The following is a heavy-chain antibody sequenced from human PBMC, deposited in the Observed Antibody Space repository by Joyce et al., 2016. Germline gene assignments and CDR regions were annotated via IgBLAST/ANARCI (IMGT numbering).Heavy chain of an antibody. CDR2: IYSGVCTGATI. CDR1: DFIVSSNY. V-gene: IGHV3-53*01. D-gene: IGHD6-13*01. Sequence: DVQLVESGGGLIQPGGSLRLSCAASDFIVSSNYINWVRQAPGKGLEWLSVIYSGVCTGATIYYADSVKGRFIISRDNSKNTLYLQMNSLRPEDTAVYYCARGHLGSSWPWYFDLWGRGTLVTVSP. J-gene: IGHJ2*01. CDR3: ARGHLGSSWPWYFDL.